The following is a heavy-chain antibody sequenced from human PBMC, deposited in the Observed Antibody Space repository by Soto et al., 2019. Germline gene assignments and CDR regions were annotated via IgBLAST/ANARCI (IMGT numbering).Heavy chain of an antibody. J-gene: IGHJ4*02. CDR3: VKDRYCSSTSCYAGFAY. CDR1: GFPFSSYA. D-gene: IGHD2-2*01. CDR2: ISGSGGST. Sequence: PGGSLRLSCAASGFPFSSYAMSWIRQTPGKGLEWVSSISGSGGSTNHVDSVKGRFTISRDGSKNTLYLQMNSLRVEDTAIYYCVKDRYCSSTSCYAGFAYWGQGTLVNVSS. V-gene: IGHV3-23*01.